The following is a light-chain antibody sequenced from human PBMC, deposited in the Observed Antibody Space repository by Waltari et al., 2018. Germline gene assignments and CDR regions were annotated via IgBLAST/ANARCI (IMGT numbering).Light chain of an antibody. CDR1: SSDVGSYNL. V-gene: IGLV2-23*02. CDR3: CSYAGSSTVV. CDR2: EVS. J-gene: IGLJ2*01. Sequence: QSALTQPASVSGSPGQSITISCTGPSSDVGSYNLVSWYQQHPGKAPELMIYEVSKRPSGVSNRFSGSKSGNTASLTISGLQAEDEADYYCCSYAGSSTVVFGGGTKLTVL.